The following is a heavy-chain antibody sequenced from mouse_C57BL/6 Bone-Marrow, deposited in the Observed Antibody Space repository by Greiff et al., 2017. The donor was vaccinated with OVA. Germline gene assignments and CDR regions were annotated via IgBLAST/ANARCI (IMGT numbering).Heavy chain of an antibody. CDR2: IDPETGGT. CDR3: TNYYGSSYGFAY. CDR1: GYTFNDYV. Sequence: VQLQQSGAELVRPGASVTLSCKASGYTFNDYVMHWVKQTPVHGLEWIGAIDPETGGTAYNQKFKGKAILTADKSSSTAYMALRSLTSEDSAVYYCTNYYGSSYGFAYWGQGTLVTVSA. J-gene: IGHJ3*01. V-gene: IGHV1-15*01. D-gene: IGHD1-1*01.